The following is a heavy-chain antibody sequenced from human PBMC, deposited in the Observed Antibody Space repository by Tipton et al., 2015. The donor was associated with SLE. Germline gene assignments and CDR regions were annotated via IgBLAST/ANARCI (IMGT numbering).Heavy chain of an antibody. Sequence: SLRLSCAASGFTFDDYTLHWVRQAPGKGLEWVSLISWDGGSTYYADSVKGRFTISRDNSKNSLYLQMNSLRAEDTAVYYCAKIPGPNWNDGPFDIWGPGKTGTVSS. CDR2: ISWDGGST. CDR3: AKIPGPNWNDGPFDI. D-gene: IGHD1-1*01. V-gene: IGHV3-43D*04. CDR1: GFTFDDYT. J-gene: IGHJ3*02.